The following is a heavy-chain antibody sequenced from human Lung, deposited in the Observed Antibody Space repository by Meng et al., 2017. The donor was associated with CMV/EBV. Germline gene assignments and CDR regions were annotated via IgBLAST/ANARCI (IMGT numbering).Heavy chain of an antibody. CDR2: IHFDGSNE. D-gene: IGHD3-3*01. V-gene: IGHV3-30*02. Sequence: GGSLRLSCAASGFTLKYYGMHWVRQAPGKGLEWVAFIHFDGSNEHYADSVTGRFTISRDNPKNMLYLEMNSLRVEDTAVYYCAKAVFGVVIDYWGQETLVTVSS. CDR1: GFTLKYYG. J-gene: IGHJ4*02. CDR3: AKAVFGVVIDY.